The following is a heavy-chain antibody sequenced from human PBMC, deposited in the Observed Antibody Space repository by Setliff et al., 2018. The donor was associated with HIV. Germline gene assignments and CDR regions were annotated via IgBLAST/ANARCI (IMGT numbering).Heavy chain of an antibody. Sequence: ASVKVSCKASGYSFTTYSINWLRQAPGQGPEWMGWIHTSTGKPTYVRDFTGRFVFSLDTSVNTAFLQISDLKTEDTAVYYCARNSPFPPSSGAHFDFWGQGIPVTVSS. CDR2: IHTSTGKP. CDR1: GYSFTTYS. J-gene: IGHJ4*02. D-gene: IGHD3-22*01. V-gene: IGHV7-4-1*02. CDR3: ARNSPFPPSSGAHFDF.